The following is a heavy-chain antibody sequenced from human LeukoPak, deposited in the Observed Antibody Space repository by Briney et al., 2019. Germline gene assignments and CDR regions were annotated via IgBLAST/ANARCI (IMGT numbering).Heavy chain of an antibody. CDR3: ARPLSGYYYGPDW. CDR2: INAGNGNT. Sequence: ASVKVSCKASGYTFTSYAMHWVRQAPGQRLEWMGWINAGNGNTKYSQKFQGRVTITRDTSASTAYMELSSLRSEDTAVYYCARPLSGYYYGPDWWGQGTLVTVSS. D-gene: IGHD3-22*01. CDR1: GYTFTSYA. J-gene: IGHJ4*02. V-gene: IGHV1-3*01.